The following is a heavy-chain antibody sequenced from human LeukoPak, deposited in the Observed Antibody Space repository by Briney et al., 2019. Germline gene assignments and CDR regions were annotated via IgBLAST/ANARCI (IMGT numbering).Heavy chain of an antibody. V-gene: IGHV3-23*01. CDR2: ISGGRGTT. Sequence: GGSLRLSCAASGFTFRNYGMSWVRQAPGEGLEWVLVISGGRGTTYYADSVKGRFTISRDNSENILYLQMNSLRAEDTAVYHCAKTYYYDSSGYWSAFDIWGQGTMVTVSS. J-gene: IGHJ3*02. CDR1: GFTFRNYG. D-gene: IGHD3-22*01. CDR3: AKTYYYDSSGYWSAFDI.